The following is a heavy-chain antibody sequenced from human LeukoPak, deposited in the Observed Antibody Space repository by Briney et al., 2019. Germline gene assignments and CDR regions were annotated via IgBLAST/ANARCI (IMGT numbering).Heavy chain of an antibody. D-gene: IGHD6-19*01. CDR3: ARDPPEGYSSGWRYGMDV. V-gene: IGHV3-21*01. J-gene: IGHJ6*02. Sequence: PGGSLRLSCAASGFTFSSYSMNWVRRAPGKGLEWVSSISSSSSYIYYADSVKGRFTISRDNAKNSLYLRMNSLRAEDTAVYYCARDPPEGYSSGWRYGMDVWGQGTTVTVSS. CDR2: ISSSSSYI. CDR1: GFTFSSYS.